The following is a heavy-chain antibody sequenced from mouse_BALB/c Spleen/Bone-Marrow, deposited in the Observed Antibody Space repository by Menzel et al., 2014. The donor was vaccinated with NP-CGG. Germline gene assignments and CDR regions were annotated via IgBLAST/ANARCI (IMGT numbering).Heavy chain of an antibody. Sequence: EVKLVESGGGLVQPGGSRKLSCAASGFTFSSFGMHWVRQAPEKGLEWVAYISSGSSTIYYADTVKGRFTISRDNPKNXLFLQMTSLRSEDTAMYYCARYYGNYSGYFDVWGAGTTVTVSS. CDR2: ISSGSSTI. CDR3: ARYYGNYSGYFDV. V-gene: IGHV5-17*02. J-gene: IGHJ1*01. D-gene: IGHD2-1*01. CDR1: GFTFSSFG.